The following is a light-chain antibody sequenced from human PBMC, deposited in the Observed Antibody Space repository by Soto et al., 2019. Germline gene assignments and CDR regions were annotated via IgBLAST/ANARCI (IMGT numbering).Light chain of an antibody. CDR2: DVS. J-gene: IGLJ1*01. CDR1: SSDVGGYNY. CDR3: SSYTTSNTRQIV. V-gene: IGLV2-14*03. Sequence: QSALAQPASVSGSPGQSITISCTGTSSDVGGYNYVSWYQHHPGKAPKLIIYDVSNRASGVSIGFSGSKSDNTASLTISGLQPEDEADYHCSSYTTSNTRQIVFGTGTKVTVL.